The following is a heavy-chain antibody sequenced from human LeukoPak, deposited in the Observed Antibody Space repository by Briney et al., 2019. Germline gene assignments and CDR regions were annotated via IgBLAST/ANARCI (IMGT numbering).Heavy chain of an antibody. V-gene: IGHV3-48*04. CDR1: GFTFSSYC. CDR3: ARGWVGGYYSTPPLDS. Sequence: GGSLRLSCAASGFTFSSYCMNWVRQAPGKGLEWVSSISSSGSTIYYADSVKGRFTISRDNAKNSLYLQMNSQSAEDTAVYYCARGWVGGYYSTPPLDSWGEGTLVTVSS. D-gene: IGHD2-21*01. J-gene: IGHJ4*02. CDR2: ISSSGSTI.